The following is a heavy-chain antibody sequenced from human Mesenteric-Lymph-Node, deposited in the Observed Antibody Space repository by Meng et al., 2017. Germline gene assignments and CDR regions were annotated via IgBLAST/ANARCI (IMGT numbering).Heavy chain of an antibody. J-gene: IGHJ4*02. CDR2: IYHSGIT. CDR3: ARGGTGEMDY. Sequence: VTLLAPGPVLCQPSVARSLPRAGSDGSISGSNWWTWVRQPQGKGLEWIGEIYHSGITNYNPSLKSRVTISVDKSKNQFSLNLSSVTAVDTAVYYCARGGTGEMDYWGQGTLVTVSS. CDR1: DGSISGSNW. V-gene: IGHV4-4*02.